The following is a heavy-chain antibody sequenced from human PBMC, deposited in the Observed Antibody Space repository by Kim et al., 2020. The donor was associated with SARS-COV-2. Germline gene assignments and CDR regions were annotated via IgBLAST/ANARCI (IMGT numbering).Heavy chain of an antibody. CDR2: ISGSGGST. J-gene: IGHJ6*02. V-gene: IGHV3-23*01. Sequence: GGSLRLSCAASGFTFSSYAMSWVRQAPGKGLEWVSAISGSGGSTYYADSVKGRFTISRDNSKNTLYLQMNSLRAEDTAVYYCASPPLWFGEKRSFYYYGMDVWGQGTTVTVSS. CDR3: ASPPLWFGEKRSFYYYGMDV. CDR1: GFTFSSYA. D-gene: IGHD3-10*01.